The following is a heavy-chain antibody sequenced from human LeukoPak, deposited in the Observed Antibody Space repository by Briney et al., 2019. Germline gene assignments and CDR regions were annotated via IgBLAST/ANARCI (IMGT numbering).Heavy chain of an antibody. CDR3: ARDGRGYCSSTSCYGPFDY. D-gene: IGHD2-2*01. CDR2: TSAYNGNT. CDR1: GYTFTSYG. J-gene: IGHJ4*02. V-gene: IGHV1-18*04. Sequence: GASVKVYCKASGYTFTSYGISWVRQAPGQGLEWMGWTSAYNGNTNYAQKPQGRVTMTTDTSTSTAYMQLRSLRSDDTAVYYCARDGRGYCSSTSCYGPFDYWGQGTLVTVSS.